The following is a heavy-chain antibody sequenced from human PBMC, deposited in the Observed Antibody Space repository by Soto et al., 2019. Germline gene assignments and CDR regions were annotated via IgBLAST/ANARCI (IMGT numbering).Heavy chain of an antibody. D-gene: IGHD6-19*01. V-gene: IGHV4-31*03. CDR2: FYSSGSV. CDR1: ADTMTAGGYY. Sequence: SATLSLTCSGSADTMTAGGYYWSWIRHHPGQGLEWIGSFYSSGSVIYNPSLRSRLSISGDTTKNHFSMSLTSVTDADTAHYDGARMYSSGSGGFHPWGQETLVTVFS. CDR3: ARMYSSGSGGFHP. J-gene: IGHJ5*02.